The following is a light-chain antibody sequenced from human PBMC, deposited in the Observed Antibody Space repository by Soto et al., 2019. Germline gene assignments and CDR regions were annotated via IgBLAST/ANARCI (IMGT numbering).Light chain of an antibody. CDR1: SSNIGAGYD. CDR3: QSYDSSLSGSGI. Sequence: VLTQPPSVSGAPGQRVTISCTGSSSNIGAGYDVHWYQQLPGTAPKLLIYGNSNRPSGVPDRFSGSKSGTSDSLAITGLQAEDEADYYCQSYDSSLSGSGIFGTGTKVTVL. J-gene: IGLJ1*01. CDR2: GNS. V-gene: IGLV1-40*01.